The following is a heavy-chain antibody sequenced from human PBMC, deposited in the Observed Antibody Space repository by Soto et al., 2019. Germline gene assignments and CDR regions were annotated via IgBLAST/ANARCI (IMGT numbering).Heavy chain of an antibody. V-gene: IGHV4-4*07. CDR3: ARGFGSSWYYFDY. Sequence: SETLSLTCTVSGGSINSSYWTWIRQPAGKGLEWIGRIYTSGGTNFNPSLKSRVTMSGDTSKNQFSLKLRSVTAADTAIYYCARGFGSSWYYFDYWGQGTPVTV. D-gene: IGHD6-13*01. CDR1: GGSINSSY. J-gene: IGHJ4*02. CDR2: IYTSGGT.